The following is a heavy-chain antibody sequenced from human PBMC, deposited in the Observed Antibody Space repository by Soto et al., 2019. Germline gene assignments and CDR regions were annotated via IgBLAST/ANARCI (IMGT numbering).Heavy chain of an antibody. CDR3: ARDRAVAVPFLCGLDV. CDR1: GGTFSSYA. Sequence: SVKISCKASGGTFSSYAISWVRQAPGQGLEWMGGIIPIFGTANYAQKFQGRVTITADESTSTAYMELSSLRSEDTAVYYCARDRAVAVPFLCGLDVWGQGTTVTVSS. V-gene: IGHV1-69*13. J-gene: IGHJ6*02. D-gene: IGHD6-19*01. CDR2: IIPIFGTA.